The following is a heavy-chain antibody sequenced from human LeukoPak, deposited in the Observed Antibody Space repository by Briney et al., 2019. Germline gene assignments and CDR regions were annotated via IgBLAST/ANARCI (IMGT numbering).Heavy chain of an antibody. Sequence: SETLSLTCAVYGGSLSGYYWSWIRQPPGKGLEWIGEINHSGSTNYNPSLKSRVTISVDTSKNQFSLKLSSVTAADTAVYYCAFGPLYCSGGSCDLYGMDVWGQGTTVTVSS. J-gene: IGHJ6*02. CDR1: GGSLSGYY. CDR3: AFGPLYCSGGSCDLYGMDV. V-gene: IGHV4-34*01. CDR2: INHSGST. D-gene: IGHD2-15*01.